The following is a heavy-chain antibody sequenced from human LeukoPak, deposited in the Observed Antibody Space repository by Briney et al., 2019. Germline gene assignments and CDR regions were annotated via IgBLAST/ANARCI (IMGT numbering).Heavy chain of an antibody. V-gene: IGHV1-2*02. J-gene: IGHJ4*02. CDR3: ARSGGDY. Sequence: EASVKVSCKASGGTFSSYAISWVRQAPGQGLEWMGWINPNSGGTNYAQKFQGRVTMTRDTSISTAYMELSRLRSDDTAVYYCARSGGDYWGQGTLVTVSS. CDR1: GGTFSSYA. D-gene: IGHD3-10*01. CDR2: INPNSGGT.